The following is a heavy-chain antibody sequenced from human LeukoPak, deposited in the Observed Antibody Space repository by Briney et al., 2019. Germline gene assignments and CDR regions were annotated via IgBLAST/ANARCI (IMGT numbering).Heavy chain of an antibody. CDR1: GGSISSYY. Sequence: PSETLSHTCTVSGGSISSYYWSWIRQPPGKGLEWIGNIYYSGSTNYNSSLKSRVTMSVDTSKNQFSLKLSSVTAADTAVYYCARSSGGYSYGYLHSWGQGTLVTVSS. CDR3: ARSSGGYSYGYLHS. CDR2: IYYSGST. D-gene: IGHD5-18*01. V-gene: IGHV4-59*08. J-gene: IGHJ4*02.